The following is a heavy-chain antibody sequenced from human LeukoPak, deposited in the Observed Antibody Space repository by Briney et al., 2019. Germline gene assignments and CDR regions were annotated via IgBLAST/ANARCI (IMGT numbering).Heavy chain of an antibody. CDR1: GFTFSDYS. D-gene: IGHD5-24*01. J-gene: IGHJ4*02. Sequence: GGSLRLSCAASGFTFSDYSMNWVRQAPGKGLEWISYIGIDSGNTNYADSVKGRFTISGDKARNSLYLQMNSPRVEDTAVYYCARDYKYAFDNWGQGTLVTVSS. CDR2: IGIDSGNT. CDR3: ARDYKYAFDN. V-gene: IGHV3-48*01.